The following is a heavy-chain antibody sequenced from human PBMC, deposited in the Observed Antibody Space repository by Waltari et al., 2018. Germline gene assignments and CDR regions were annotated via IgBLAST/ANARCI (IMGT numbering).Heavy chain of an antibody. J-gene: IGHJ5*02. CDR2: INQDGSEK. D-gene: IGHD2-2*01. CDR3: ASNALRGYCTSTSCPRGWFDP. V-gene: IGHV3-7*02. Sequence: GGGLVQPGGSLRLSCAVSGFTFSTYWMTWVRQAPGKGLEWVANINQDGSEKNDVDSVKGRFTISRDNAKNSLSLQMNSLRAEDTAVYYCASNALRGYCTSTSCPRGWFDPWGQGTLVTVSS. CDR1: GFTFSTYW.